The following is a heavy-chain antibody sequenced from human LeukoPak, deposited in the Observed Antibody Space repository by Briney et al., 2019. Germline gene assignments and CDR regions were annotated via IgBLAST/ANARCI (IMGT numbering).Heavy chain of an antibody. J-gene: IGHJ4*02. CDR1: GGTFSGYA. Sequence: ASVKVSCKASGGTFSGYAISWVRQAPGQGLEWMGGIIPIFGTANYAQKFQGRVTITADESTSTAYMELSSLRSEDTAVYYCARGGIAAAGSFDYWGQGTLVTVSS. CDR2: IIPIFGTA. V-gene: IGHV1-69*13. D-gene: IGHD6-13*01. CDR3: ARGGIAAAGSFDY.